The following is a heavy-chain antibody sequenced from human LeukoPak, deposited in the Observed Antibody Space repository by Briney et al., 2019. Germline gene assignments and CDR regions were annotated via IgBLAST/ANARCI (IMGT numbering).Heavy chain of an antibody. V-gene: IGHV4-28*01. CDR2: IYYSGST. J-gene: IGHJ3*02. CDR3: ARNQIVGTMNAFDI. D-gene: IGHD1-26*01. Sequence: SETLSLTCAVSGYSISSSNWWGWIRQPPGKGLEWIGYIYYSGSTYYNPSLKSRVTMSVDTSKNQFSLKLSSVTAVDTAVYYCARNQIVGTMNAFDIWGQGTMVTVSS. CDR1: GYSISSSNW.